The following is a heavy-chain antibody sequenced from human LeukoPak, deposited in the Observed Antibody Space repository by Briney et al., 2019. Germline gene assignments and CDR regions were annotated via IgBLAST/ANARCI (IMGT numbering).Heavy chain of an antibody. Sequence: ASVKVSCKASGGTFSSYAISWVRQAPGQGLEWMGGIIPIFGTANYAQKFQGRVTITADESTSTAYMELSSLRSEDTAVYYCARAEEWSDAFDIWGQGTMVTVSS. CDR3: ARAEEWSDAFDI. CDR2: IIPIFGTA. D-gene: IGHD2-8*01. CDR1: GGTFSSYA. J-gene: IGHJ3*02. V-gene: IGHV1-69*13.